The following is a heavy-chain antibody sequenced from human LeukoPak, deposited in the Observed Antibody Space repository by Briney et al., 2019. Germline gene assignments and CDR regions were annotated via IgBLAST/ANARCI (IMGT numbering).Heavy chain of an antibody. V-gene: IGHV4-39*01. CDR1: GGSISSSSYN. D-gene: IGHD6-13*01. J-gene: IGHJ5*02. CDR2: FDNSGST. CDR3: ARPPGIAAAWFDP. Sequence: SETLSLTCTVSGGSISSSSYNWGWIRQPPGKGLEWIGSFDNSGSTYDNPSLKSRVTISVDTSKDQFSLKLTSVTAADTAVYYCARPPGIAAAWFDPWGQGTLVTVSS.